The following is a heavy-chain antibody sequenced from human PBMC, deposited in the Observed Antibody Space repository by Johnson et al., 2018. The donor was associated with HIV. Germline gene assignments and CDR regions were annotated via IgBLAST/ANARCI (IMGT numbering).Heavy chain of an antibody. CDR1: GFAVTSNN. Sequence: VQLVESGGGVVQPGGSLRLSCAASGFAVTSNNMRWVRQVPGRGLEWVSAISGSGGSTYYADAVKGRFTISRDNSKNTLYLQMNSLRAEDTAVYYCAKGRIAAAGTGVDAFDIWGQGTMVTVSS. V-gene: IGHV3-23*04. CDR2: ISGSGGST. CDR3: AKGRIAAAGTGVDAFDI. J-gene: IGHJ3*02. D-gene: IGHD6-13*01.